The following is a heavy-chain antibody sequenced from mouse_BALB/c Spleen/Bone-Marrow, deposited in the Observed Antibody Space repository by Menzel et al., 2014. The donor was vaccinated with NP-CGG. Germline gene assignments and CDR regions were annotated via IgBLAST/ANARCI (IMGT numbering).Heavy chain of an antibody. Sequence: EVKLMESGGGLVKPGGSLKLSCAASGFAFSSYDMSWVRQTPEKRLEWVAYISSGGGSTYYPDTVKGRFTISRDNAKNTLYLQMSSLKSEDTAMYYCARDGDYSYAWFAYWGQGTLVTVSA. CDR2: ISSGGGST. D-gene: IGHD2-12*01. CDR3: ARDGDYSYAWFAY. J-gene: IGHJ3*01. V-gene: IGHV5-12-1*01. CDR1: GFAFSSYD.